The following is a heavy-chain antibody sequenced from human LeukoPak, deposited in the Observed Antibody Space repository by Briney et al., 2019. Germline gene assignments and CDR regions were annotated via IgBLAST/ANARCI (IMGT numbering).Heavy chain of an antibody. Sequence: ASVKVSCKASGYTFTSYGISWVRQAPGQGLEWMGWISAYSGNTNYAQKLQGRVTMTTDTSTSTAYMDLRSLRSDDTAVYYCARDLEDIVVVPAAYTFDYWGQGTLVTVSS. CDR2: ISAYSGNT. J-gene: IGHJ4*02. CDR3: ARDLEDIVVVPAAYTFDY. CDR1: GYTFTSYG. D-gene: IGHD2-2*01. V-gene: IGHV1-18*01.